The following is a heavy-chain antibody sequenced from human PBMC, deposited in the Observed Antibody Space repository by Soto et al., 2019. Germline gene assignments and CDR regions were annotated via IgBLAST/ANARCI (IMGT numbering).Heavy chain of an antibody. J-gene: IGHJ5*02. D-gene: IGHD2-2*01. CDR2: IGGRGDTT. Sequence: HPGGSLRLSCAASGFTFSSYVMSWVRQAPGKGLEWVSTIGGRGDTTHYADSVKGRFTISRDNSKNTLFLQMNSLRAEDTAVYYCAKYGSYCSSTNCPRWFDPWGQGTLVTVSS. CDR1: GFTFSSYV. V-gene: IGHV3-23*01. CDR3: AKYGSYCSSTNCPRWFDP.